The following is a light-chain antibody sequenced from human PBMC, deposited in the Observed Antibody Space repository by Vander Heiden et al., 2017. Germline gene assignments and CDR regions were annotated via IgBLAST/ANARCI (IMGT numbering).Light chain of an antibody. Sequence: QSVLTQPPSLSRAPGQRVTISFTGITSSIGAGYDVHWYQQGPGRAPKLLIYVDNNRPSGVPDRFSGSMSGTSASLAITGLHAEDEADYYCQSYDNSRRGWVFGGGTKLTVL. CDR3: QSYDNSRRGWV. CDR2: VDN. CDR1: TSSIGAGYD. J-gene: IGLJ3*02. V-gene: IGLV1-40*01.